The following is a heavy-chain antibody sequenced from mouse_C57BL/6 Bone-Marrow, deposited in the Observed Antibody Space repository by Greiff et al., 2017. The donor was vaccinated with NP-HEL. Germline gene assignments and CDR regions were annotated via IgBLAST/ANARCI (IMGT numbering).Heavy chain of an antibody. D-gene: IGHD1-1*01. V-gene: IGHV1-80*01. J-gene: IGHJ1*03. CDR1: GYAFSSYW. Sequence: QVQLKQSGAELVKPGASVKISCKASGYAFSSYWMNWVKQRPGKGLEWIGQIYPGDGDTNYNGKFKGKATLTADKSSSTAYMQLSSLTSEDSAVYFGARVHYYGSSNWYFDVWGTGTTVTVAS. CDR3: ARVHYYGSSNWYFDV. CDR2: IYPGDGDT.